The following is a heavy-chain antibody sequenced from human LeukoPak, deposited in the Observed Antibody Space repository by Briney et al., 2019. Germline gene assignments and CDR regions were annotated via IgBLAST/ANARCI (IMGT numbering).Heavy chain of an antibody. CDR2: IYYTGKT. CDR3: ARRSYGFTSFDY. CDR1: GGSISGYH. V-gene: IGHV4-59*08. J-gene: IGHJ4*02. Sequence: SETLSLTCTVSGGSISGYHWSWIRQPPGKALEWIGYIYYTGKTDYNSSLKSRVTISVDTSKNQFSLKLSSVTAADTAVYYCARRSYGFTSFDYWGQGTLVTVSS. D-gene: IGHD5-18*01.